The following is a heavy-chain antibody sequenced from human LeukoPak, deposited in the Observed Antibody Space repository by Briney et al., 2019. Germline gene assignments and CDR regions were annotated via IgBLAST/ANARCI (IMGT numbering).Heavy chain of an antibody. CDR1: GSSISSGYY. D-gene: IGHD4-11*01. CDR2: IYHSGST. CDR3: ARASFVGDDYSNYGSFDY. Sequence: SETLSLTCAVSGSSISSGYYWGWIRQPPGKGLAWIASIYHSGSTYYNPSFKSRVSISVDTSKNQFSLKLTSVAAADTAVFYCARASFVGDDYSNYGSFDYWGQGILVTVSS. V-gene: IGHV4-38-2*01. J-gene: IGHJ4*02.